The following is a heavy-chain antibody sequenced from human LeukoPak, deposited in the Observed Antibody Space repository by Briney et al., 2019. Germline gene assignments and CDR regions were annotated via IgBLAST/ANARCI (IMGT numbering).Heavy chain of an antibody. D-gene: IGHD3-3*01. Sequence: PSETLSLTCAVYGGSFSGYYWSWIRQPPGKGLEWIGEINHSGSTNYNPSLKSRVTISVDTSKNQFSLKLSSVTAADTAVYYCARGRKYYDFWSGYYNFDYWGQGTPVTVSS. CDR3: ARGRKYYDFWSGYYNFDY. CDR1: GGSFSGYY. V-gene: IGHV4-34*01. J-gene: IGHJ4*02. CDR2: INHSGST.